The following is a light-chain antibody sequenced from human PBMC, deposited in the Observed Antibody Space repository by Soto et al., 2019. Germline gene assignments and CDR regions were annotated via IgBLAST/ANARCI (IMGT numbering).Light chain of an antibody. V-gene: IGLV1-44*01. CDR1: SSNIGSNT. J-gene: IGLJ1*01. CDR2: SNN. Sequence: QSALTQPPSASGTPGQRVTISCPGSSSNIGSNTVNWYQQLSGTAPKLLIYSNNQRPSGVPDRFSGSKSGTSASLAISGLQSEDEADYYCAAWDDSLNGEVFGTGTKVTVL. CDR3: AAWDDSLNGEV.